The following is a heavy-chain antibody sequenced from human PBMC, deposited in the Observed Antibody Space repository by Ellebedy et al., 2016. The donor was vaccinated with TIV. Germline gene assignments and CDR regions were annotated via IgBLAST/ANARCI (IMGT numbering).Heavy chain of an antibody. CDR2: VSYTGATT. CDR1: GFTFSSYA. J-gene: IGHJ4*02. D-gene: IGHD5-18*01. Sequence: GESLKISCAASGFTFSSYAMSWVRQAPGTALQWVSTVSYTGATTYVADSVKGRFTISRDNSKNTLYLQMNSLRAEDTAVYYCAKVMTGYSYAPDDYWGQGTLVTVSS. CDR3: AKVMTGYSYAPDDY. V-gene: IGHV3-23*01.